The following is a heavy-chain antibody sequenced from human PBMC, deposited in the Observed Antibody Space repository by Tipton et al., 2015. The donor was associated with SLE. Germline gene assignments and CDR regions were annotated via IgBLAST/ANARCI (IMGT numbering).Heavy chain of an antibody. CDR1: GGSISSSSYY. CDR2: IYYCGST. V-gene: IGHV4-39*07. D-gene: IGHD6-13*01. CDR3: AKSSSRRKPLDWFDP. J-gene: IGHJ5*02. Sequence: TLSLTCTVSGGSISSSSYYWGWIRQPPGKGLEWIGRIYYCGSTYYNPSLKRRVTISVDTSKNQFSLKLSSVTAADTAVYYCAKSSSRRKPLDWFDPWGQGTLVTVSS.